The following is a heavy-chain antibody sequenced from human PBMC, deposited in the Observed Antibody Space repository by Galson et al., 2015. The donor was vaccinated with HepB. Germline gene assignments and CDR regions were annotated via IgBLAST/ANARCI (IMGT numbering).Heavy chain of an antibody. CDR3: ASSLVVPAGIEYYSHGMDV. CDR2: IYYSGNP. V-gene: IGHV4-59*08. CDR1: GVSISNHY. Sequence: ETLSLTCTVSGVSISNHYWSWIRQPPGKGLEWIGYIYYSGNPNYNPSLKSRVTISLDRSKNKFSLKLSAVTAADTAVYYCASSLVVPAGIEYYSHGMDVCGQGTTFTVSS. D-gene: IGHD2-2*01. J-gene: IGHJ6*02.